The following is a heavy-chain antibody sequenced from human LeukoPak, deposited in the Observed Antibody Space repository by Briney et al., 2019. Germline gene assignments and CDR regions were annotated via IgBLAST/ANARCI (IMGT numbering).Heavy chain of an antibody. J-gene: IGHJ3*02. CDR2: INHSGST. Sequence: SETLSLTCAVYGGSFSGYYWSWIRQPPGKGLEWIGEINHSGSTNYNPSLKSRVTISVDTSKNQFSLKLSSVTAADTAVYYCARDHHRGNAFDIWGQGTMVTVSS. CDR1: GGSFSGYY. CDR3: ARDHHRGNAFDI. V-gene: IGHV4-34*01.